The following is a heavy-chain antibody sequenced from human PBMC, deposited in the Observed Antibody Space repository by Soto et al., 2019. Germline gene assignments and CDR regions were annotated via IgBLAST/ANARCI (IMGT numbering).Heavy chain of an antibody. CDR3: ARRRGYCSGGSCQKDDY. V-gene: IGHV3-21*01. J-gene: IGHJ4*02. D-gene: IGHD2-15*01. CDR2: ISSSSSYI. CDR1: GFTFSSYS. Sequence: EVQLVESGGGLVKPGGSLRLSCAASGFTFSSYSMNWVRQAPGKGLEWVSSISSSSSYIYYADSVKGRFTISRDNAKNSLYLQMNSLRAEDTAVYYCARRRGYCSGGSCQKDDYWGQGNLVTVSS.